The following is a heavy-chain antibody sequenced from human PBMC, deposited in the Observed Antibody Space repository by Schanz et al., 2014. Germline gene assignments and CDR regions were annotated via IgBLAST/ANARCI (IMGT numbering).Heavy chain of an antibody. D-gene: IGHD7-27*01. CDR1: GYTFTGYH. CDR2: INTNTGNP. V-gene: IGHV7-4-1*02. J-gene: IGHJ4*02. Sequence: QVQLVQSGAEVKKPGASVKVSCKASGYTFTGYHMHWVRQAPGQGLEWMGWINTNTGNPTYAQGFTGRFVFSLDTSVSTAYLQISFLKADDTAVFFCARGEANWGQYWGQGTLVTVSS. CDR3: ARGEANWGQY.